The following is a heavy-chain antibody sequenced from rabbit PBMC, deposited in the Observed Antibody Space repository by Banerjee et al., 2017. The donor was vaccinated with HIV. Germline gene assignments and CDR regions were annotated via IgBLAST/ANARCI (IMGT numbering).Heavy chain of an antibody. CDR3: ARSPFNL. V-gene: IGHV1S45*01. CDR1: GFSFSYSYW. J-gene: IGHJ4*01. Sequence: QEQLVESGGGLVQPGGSLTLTCTASGFSFSYSYWICWVRQAPEKGLEWIGCIDVGSSGSTYYANWAKGRFTISKTSSTTVTLQMTSLTVADTATYFCARSPFNLWGQGTLVTVS. CDR2: IDVGSSGST.